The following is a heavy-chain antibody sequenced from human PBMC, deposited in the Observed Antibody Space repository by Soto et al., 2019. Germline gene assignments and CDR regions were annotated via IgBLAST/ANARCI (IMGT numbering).Heavy chain of an antibody. D-gene: IGHD3-10*01. CDR3: ARHPSITMVRGGPRYYYGMDV. Sequence: PGESLKISCKGSGYSFTSYWISWVRQMPGKGLEWRGRIDPSDSYTNYSPSFQGHVTISADKSISTAYLQWSSLKASDTAMYYCARHPSITMVRGGPRYYYGMDVWGQGTTVTVSS. J-gene: IGHJ6*02. CDR2: IDPSDSYT. CDR1: GYSFTSYW. V-gene: IGHV5-10-1*01.